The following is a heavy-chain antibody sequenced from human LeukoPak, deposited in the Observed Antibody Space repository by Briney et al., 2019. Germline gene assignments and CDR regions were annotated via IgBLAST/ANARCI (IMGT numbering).Heavy chain of an antibody. V-gene: IGHV4-38-2*01. CDR3: ASVDTANKVVFDY. CDR1: GYSISSGYY. Sequence: SETLSLTCAVSGYSISSGYYWGGIRQPPGKGLEWIGSIYHSGSTYYNPSLKSRVTISVDTSKNQFSLKLSSVTAADTAVYYCASVDTANKVVFDYWGQGTLVTVSS. D-gene: IGHD5-18*01. J-gene: IGHJ4*02. CDR2: IYHSGST.